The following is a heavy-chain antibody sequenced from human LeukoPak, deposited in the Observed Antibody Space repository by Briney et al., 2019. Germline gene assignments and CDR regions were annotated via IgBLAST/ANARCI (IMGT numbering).Heavy chain of an antibody. CDR3: ARDQPKDCSGGSCYRPFDY. CDR1: GFTFSSYS. Sequence: GGSLRLSCAASGFTFSSYSMNWVRQAPGKGLEWVSSISSSSSYIYYADSVKGRFTISRDNAKNSLYLQMNSLRAEDTAVYYCARDQPKDCSGGSCYRPFDYWGQGTLVTVSS. D-gene: IGHD2-15*01. J-gene: IGHJ4*02. V-gene: IGHV3-21*01. CDR2: ISSSSSYI.